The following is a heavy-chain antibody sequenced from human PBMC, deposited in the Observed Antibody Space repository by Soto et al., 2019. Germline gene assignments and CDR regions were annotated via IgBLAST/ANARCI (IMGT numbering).Heavy chain of an antibody. D-gene: IGHD3-22*01. CDR2: ISGSGGST. J-gene: IGHJ4*02. Sequence: EVQLLESGRGLVQPGGSLRLSCAASGFTFSTYAMSWVRQAPGKGLEWVSGISGSGGSTYYADSVKGRFTISRDNSKNTLYLQMNSLRAEDTAVYYCAKGTGYSDSGGYHPQGGYFDYWGQGTLVTVSS. CDR1: GFTFSTYA. CDR3: AKGTGYSDSGGYHPQGGYFDY. V-gene: IGHV3-23*01.